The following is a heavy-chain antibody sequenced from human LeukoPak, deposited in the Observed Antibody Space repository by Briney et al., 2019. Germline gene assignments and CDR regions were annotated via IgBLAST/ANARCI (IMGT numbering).Heavy chain of an antibody. Sequence: GASVKVSCKASEYTFTGYYMHWVRQAPGQGLEWMGWINPNSGGTNYAQKFQGRVTMTRDTSISTAYMELSRLRSDDTAVYYCARGAVAGRFFLRPTGAYYMDVWGKGTTVTVSS. V-gene: IGHV1-2*02. J-gene: IGHJ6*03. CDR2: INPNSGGT. CDR3: ARGAVAGRFFLRPTGAYYMDV. D-gene: IGHD6-13*01. CDR1: EYTFTGYY.